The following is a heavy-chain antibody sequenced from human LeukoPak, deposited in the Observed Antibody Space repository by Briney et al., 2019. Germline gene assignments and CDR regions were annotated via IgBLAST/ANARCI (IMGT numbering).Heavy chain of an antibody. CDR1: GFTFSDYY. J-gene: IGHJ4*02. CDR2: ISNSDNTI. V-gene: IGHV3-11*01. CDR3: AKDGIVGATNPSTMDY. Sequence: GSLRLSCAASGFTFSDYYMSWIRQAPGKGLEWVSYISNSDNTIYYADSVKGRFTISRDNAKNSLYLQMDSLRAEDTAVYYCAKDGIVGATNPSTMDYWGQGTLVTVSA. D-gene: IGHD1-26*01.